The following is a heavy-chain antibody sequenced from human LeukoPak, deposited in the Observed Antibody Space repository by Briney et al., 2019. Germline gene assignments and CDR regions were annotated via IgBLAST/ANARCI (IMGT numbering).Heavy chain of an antibody. J-gene: IGHJ4*02. D-gene: IGHD1-26*01. CDR3: ARAPALEGASKAYFEY. V-gene: IGHV3-30*04. CDR2: ISYDGSNK. CDR1: GFTFRSYA. Sequence: GRSLRLSCAGSGFTFRSYAMHWVRQAPGKGLEWVAVISYDGSNKYCADSGRFTISRDNSKNTLYLQMNSLRAEDTAVYYCARAPALEGASKAYFEYWGQGTLVTASS.